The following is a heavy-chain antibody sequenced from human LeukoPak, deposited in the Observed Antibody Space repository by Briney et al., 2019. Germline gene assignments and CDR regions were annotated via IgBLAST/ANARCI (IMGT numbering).Heavy chain of an antibody. CDR2: ISGGSFHI. J-gene: IGHJ6*02. CDR3: ARDRGTSGRCDGLDV. D-gene: IGHD6-19*01. V-gene: IGHV3-21*01. Sequence: GGSLRLSCTASGFTFNSYTMNWVRQAPGKGLEWVSSISGGSFHIYYADSLKGRFTISRDDAKSSLYLQLNSLRAEDTAVYYCARDRGTSGRCDGLDVWGQGTTVSVSS. CDR1: GFTFNSYT.